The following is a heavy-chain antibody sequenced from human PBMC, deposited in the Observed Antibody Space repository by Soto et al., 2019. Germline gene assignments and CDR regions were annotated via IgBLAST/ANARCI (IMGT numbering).Heavy chain of an antibody. Sequence: GASVKVSCKVSGYTLTELSMHWVRQAPGKGLEWMGGFDPEDGETIYAQKFQGRVTMTEDTSTDTAYMELSSLRSEDTAVYYCATGHYYYGAGSSSMLYFDYWGKGTLVTVAS. CDR3: ATGHYYYGAGSSSMLYFDY. J-gene: IGHJ4*02. CDR1: GYTLTELS. CDR2: FDPEDGET. V-gene: IGHV1-24*01. D-gene: IGHD3-10*01.